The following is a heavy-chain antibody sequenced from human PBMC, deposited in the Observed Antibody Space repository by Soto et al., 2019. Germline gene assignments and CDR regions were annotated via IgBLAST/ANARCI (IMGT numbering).Heavy chain of an antibody. V-gene: IGHV1-2*04. D-gene: IGHD1-26*01. J-gene: IGHJ5*02. CDR1: GYTFTGNY. CDR2: THPNSGAT. CDR3: AREGVGPTYGWFDP. Sequence: QVQLVQSGAEVKKPGASVKVSCKASGYTFTGNYLHWVRQAPGQGLEWMGWTHPNSGATKYAQKFQGWVTMTRDTSISTTYIELSSLRSNDTAVYYCAREGVGPTYGWFDPWGQGTVVSVSS.